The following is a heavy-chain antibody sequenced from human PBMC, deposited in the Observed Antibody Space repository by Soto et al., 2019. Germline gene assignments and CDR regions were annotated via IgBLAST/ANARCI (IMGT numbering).Heavy chain of an antibody. CDR3: AKAPFRSPYQLVPYYFDY. J-gene: IGHJ4*01. D-gene: IGHD2-2*01. CDR1: GFTFDAYA. CDR2: ISWNSGSI. V-gene: IGHV3-9*01. Sequence: GGSLRLSCAASGFTFDAYAMHWVRQAPGKGLEWVSGISWNSGSIGYADSVKGRFTISRDNAKNSPYLQMNSLRAEDTALYYCAKAPFRSPYQLVPYYFDYWGHGTLVTVSS.